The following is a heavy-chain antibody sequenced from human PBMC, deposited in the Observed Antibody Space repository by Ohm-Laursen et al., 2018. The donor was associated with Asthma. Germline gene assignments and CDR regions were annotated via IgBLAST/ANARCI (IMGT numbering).Heavy chain of an antibody. D-gene: IGHD6-19*01. CDR3: ASRGGIVAVAGNDAFDI. CDR1: GYTFTGYS. J-gene: IGHJ3*02. V-gene: IGHV1-46*03. CDR2: INPGVGSA. Sequence: SVKVSCNASGYTFTGYSMHWVRQAPGQGLEWMGMINPGVGSATYAHRFQGRLTMTRDTSTSTVYMELSSLRSEDTAVYYCASRGGIVAVAGNDAFDIWGQGTMVTVSS.